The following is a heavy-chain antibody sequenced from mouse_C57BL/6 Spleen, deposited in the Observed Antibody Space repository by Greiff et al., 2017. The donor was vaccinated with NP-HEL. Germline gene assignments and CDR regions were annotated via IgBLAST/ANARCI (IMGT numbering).Heavy chain of an antibody. V-gene: IGHV1-64*01. Sequence: QVQLKQPGAELVKPGASVKLSCKASGYTFTSYWMHWVKQRPGQGLEWIGMIHPNSGSTNYNEKFKSKATLTVDKSSSTAYMQLSSLTSEDSAVYYCERHYYGSSCDYAMDYWGQGTSVTVSS. CDR3: ERHYYGSSCDYAMDY. CDR2: IHPNSGST. D-gene: IGHD1-1*01. CDR1: GYTFTSYW. J-gene: IGHJ4*01.